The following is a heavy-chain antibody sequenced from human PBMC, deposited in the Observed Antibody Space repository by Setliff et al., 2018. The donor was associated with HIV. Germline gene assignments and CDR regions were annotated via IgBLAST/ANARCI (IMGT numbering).Heavy chain of an antibody. Sequence: GESLKISCKGSGYSFTNYWIGWVRQMPGKGLEWMGIIYPGDSDTRYSPSFQGQVTISADKSISTAYLQWSSLKASDTAMYYCARLSVVTATRIYYFDYWGLGTLVTVSS. CDR1: GYSFTNYW. CDR2: IYPGDSDT. D-gene: IGHD2-21*02. CDR3: ARLSVVTATRIYYFDY. V-gene: IGHV5-51*01. J-gene: IGHJ4*02.